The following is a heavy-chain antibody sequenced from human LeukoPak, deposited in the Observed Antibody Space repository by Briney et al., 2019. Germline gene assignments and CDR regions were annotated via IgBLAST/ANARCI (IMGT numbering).Heavy chain of an antibody. CDR3: AREESGGYFDY. Sequence: GASVKVSCKASGYTFTGYFIHWVRQAPGQGLEWMGWINPNSGDTNYAQKFQGRVTMTRDTSVNTAYMDLISLRSDDTAVYYCAREESGGYFDYWGQGTLVTVSS. CDR2: INPNSGDT. D-gene: IGHD2-8*02. CDR1: GYTFTGYF. J-gene: IGHJ4*02. V-gene: IGHV1-2*02.